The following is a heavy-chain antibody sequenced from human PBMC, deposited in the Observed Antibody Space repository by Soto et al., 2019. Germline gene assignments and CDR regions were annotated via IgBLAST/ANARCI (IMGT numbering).Heavy chain of an antibody. J-gene: IGHJ4*02. CDR3: AKRGKSIDY. Sequence: QVQLVESGGGVVQPGRSLRLSCAASGFTFSSYGMHWVRQAPGKGLEWVAVISYDGSNKYYADSVKSRFTISRDNSKNTLYLQMNSLRAEDTAVYYCAKRGKSIDYWGQGTLVTVSS. V-gene: IGHV3-30*18. CDR2: ISYDGSNK. CDR1: GFTFSSYG.